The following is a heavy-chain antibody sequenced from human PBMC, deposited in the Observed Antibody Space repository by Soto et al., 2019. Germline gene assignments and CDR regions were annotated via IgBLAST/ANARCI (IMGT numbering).Heavy chain of an antibody. CDR3: AFGNLSYYFDY. CDR2: IWYDGSDK. D-gene: IGHD3-16*01. V-gene: IGHV3-33*01. CDR1: GFAFSSFG. Sequence: QVQLVESGGGVVQPGTSLRLSCVASGFAFSSFGMHWVRQAPGKGLEWVAIIWYDGSDKYYGDSVKGRFTISRDNSKNTLFLQMNSQRAEDTAVYHCAFGNLSYYFDYWGQGTPVTVSS. J-gene: IGHJ4*02.